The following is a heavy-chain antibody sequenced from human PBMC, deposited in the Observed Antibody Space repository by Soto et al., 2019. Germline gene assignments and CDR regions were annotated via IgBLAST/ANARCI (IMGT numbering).Heavy chain of an antibody. V-gene: IGHV1-69*01. CDR1: GGTFSNYT. CDR2: IIPVFGTT. D-gene: IGHD2-2*01. CDR3: ARSSPYIVVRKPTGNQDYYGMDV. J-gene: IGHJ6*02. Sequence: QVQLVQSGAEVKKPGSSVKVFCKASGGTFSNYTISWVRQAPEQGLEWMGGIIPVFGTTDYEQKFQGRVTITADGSTSTAYMKLSSLRSADTAVYYCARSSPYIVVRKPTGNQDYYGMDVWGQGTTVTVSS.